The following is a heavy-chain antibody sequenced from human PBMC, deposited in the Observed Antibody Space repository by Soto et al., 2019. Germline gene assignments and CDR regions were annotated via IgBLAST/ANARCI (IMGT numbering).Heavy chain of an antibody. J-gene: IGHJ4*02. CDR2: ISDSGST. Sequence: SETLSLTCTVSGGSISSYYWSWIRQPPGRGLEWIGYISDSGSTNYKTSLKSRVTISVDTSKNQFSLKVTSVTAADTAVYYCARGGSSSWYGFYFFDNWGPGTLVTVSS. CDR1: GGSISSYY. CDR3: ARGGSSSWYGFYFFDN. V-gene: IGHV4-59*12. D-gene: IGHD6-13*01.